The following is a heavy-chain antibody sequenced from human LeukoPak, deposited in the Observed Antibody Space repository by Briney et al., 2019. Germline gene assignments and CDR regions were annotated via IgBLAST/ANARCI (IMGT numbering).Heavy chain of an antibody. CDR3: ARDTNWQRDY. J-gene: IGHJ4*02. CDR2: ISTSSDQR. V-gene: IGHV1-18*01. D-gene: IGHD6-25*01. CDR1: GYTFTSFG. Sequence: ASVKVSCKASGYTFTSFGIAWVRQAPGQGLEWVGWISTSSDQRRYAHMLQDRVTMTTDTSTSTAYMELRSLRSGDAGVYYCARDTNWQRDYWGQGTLVTVSS.